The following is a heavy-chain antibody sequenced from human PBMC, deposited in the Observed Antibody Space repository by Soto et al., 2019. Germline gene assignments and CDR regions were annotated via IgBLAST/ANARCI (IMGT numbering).Heavy chain of an antibody. Sequence: QVQLVQSGAEVKKPGSSVKVSCKDSGGTFSSYAISWVRQAPGLGLEWMGGIIPIFGTANYAQKFQGRVTMTADESTSTAYIELSSLRSENTAVYYCARLYCGGDCYSPYFDYWGQGTLVTVSS. D-gene: IGHD2-21*02. CDR3: ARLYCGGDCYSPYFDY. CDR2: IIPIFGTA. V-gene: IGHV1-69*01. J-gene: IGHJ4*02. CDR1: GGTFSSYA.